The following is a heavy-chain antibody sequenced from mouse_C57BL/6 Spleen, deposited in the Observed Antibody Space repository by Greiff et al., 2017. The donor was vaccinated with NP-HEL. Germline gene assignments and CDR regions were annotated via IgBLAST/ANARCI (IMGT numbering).Heavy chain of an antibody. CDR1: GYTFTSYW. J-gene: IGHJ2*01. CDR3: AGKGYFDY. CDR2: IDPSDSYT. V-gene: IGHV1-50*01. Sequence: VQLQQPGAELVKPGASVKLSCKASGYTFTSYWMQWVKQRPGQGLEWIGEIDPSDSYTNYNQKFKGKATLTVDKSSSTAYMQLSSRTSEDSAVYYCAGKGYFDYWGQGTPLTVSS.